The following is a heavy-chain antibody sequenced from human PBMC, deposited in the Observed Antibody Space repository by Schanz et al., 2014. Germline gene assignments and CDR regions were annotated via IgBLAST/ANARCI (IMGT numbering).Heavy chain of an antibody. V-gene: IGHV3-23*01. CDR2: FIVDSGNT. Sequence: EVQLLESGGGLVRPGGSLRLSCAASGFTFSNYAMSWVRQAPGKGLEWVSGFIVDSGNTYYAGSVKGRFSISRDYSKNTLYLQMSSLRSEDTAIYYCAKRSSCCRIAGYFDYWGQGALVTVSS. CDR3: AKRSSCCRIAGYFDY. CDR1: GFTFSNYA. D-gene: IGHD2-15*01. J-gene: IGHJ4*02.